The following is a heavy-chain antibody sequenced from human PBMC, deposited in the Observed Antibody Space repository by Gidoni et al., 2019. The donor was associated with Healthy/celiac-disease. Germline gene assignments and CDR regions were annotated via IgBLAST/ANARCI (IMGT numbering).Heavy chain of an antibody. Sequence: EVQLLESGGGLVQPGGSLLLSCAASGFTFRSYVMSWVRQAPGKGLEWVSAISGSGGSTYYADSGKGRFTISRDNSKNTLYLQMNSLRAEDTAVYYCAKESRKLEPLTPIGYWGQGTLVTVSS. CDR3: AKESRKLEPLTPIGY. V-gene: IGHV3-23*01. D-gene: IGHD1-1*01. J-gene: IGHJ4*02. CDR1: GFTFRSYV. CDR2: ISGSGGST.